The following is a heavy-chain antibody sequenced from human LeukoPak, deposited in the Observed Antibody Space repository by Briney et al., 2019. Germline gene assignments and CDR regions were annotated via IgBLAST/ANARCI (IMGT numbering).Heavy chain of an antibody. V-gene: IGHV3-21*01. D-gene: IGHD3-22*01. CDR2: ISSSSSYI. Sequence: GGSLRLSCAASGFTFSSYSMNWVRQAPGKGLEWVSSISSSSSYIYYADSVKGRFTISRDNSKNTLYLQMNSLRAEDTAVYYCARSITMIVVVPFDYWGQGTLVTVSS. CDR3: ARSITMIVVVPFDY. J-gene: IGHJ4*02. CDR1: GFTFSSYS.